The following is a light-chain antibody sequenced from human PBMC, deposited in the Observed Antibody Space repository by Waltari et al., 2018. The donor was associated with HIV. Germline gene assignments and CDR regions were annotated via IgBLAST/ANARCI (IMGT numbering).Light chain of an antibody. Sequence: QSALTQPASVSGSPGQSITISCTGTSSDVGGYNLVSWYQQHPGKAPKLMIYEVSKRPSGVSNHFSGSKSGNPASLTVSGLQAEDEADYYCCEYAGSTTYVIFGGGTKLTVL. V-gene: IGLV2-23*02. CDR1: SSDVGGYNL. CDR2: EVS. CDR3: CEYAGSTTYVI. J-gene: IGLJ2*01.